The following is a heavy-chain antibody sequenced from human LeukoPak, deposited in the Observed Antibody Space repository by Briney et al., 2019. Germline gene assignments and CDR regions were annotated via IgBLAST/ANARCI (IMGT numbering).Heavy chain of an antibody. CDR1: GGSISSGSYY. CDR3: AREALDSSSWYAAFDI. J-gene: IGHJ3*02. CDR2: IYTSGST. D-gene: IGHD6-13*01. Sequence: PSETLSLTCTVPGGSISSGSYYWSWIRQPAGKGLEWIGRIYTSGSTNYNPSLKSRVTISVDTSKNQFPLKLSSVTAADTAVYYCAREALDSSSWYAAFDIWGQGTMVTVSS. V-gene: IGHV4-61*02.